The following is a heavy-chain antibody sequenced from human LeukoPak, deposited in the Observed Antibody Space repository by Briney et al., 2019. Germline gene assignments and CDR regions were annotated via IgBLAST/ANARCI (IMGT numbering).Heavy chain of an antibody. D-gene: IGHD1-26*01. J-gene: IGHJ5*02. CDR3: ARSGGTYGWFDP. Sequence: GGSLRLSCAASGFGFSEYYMSWIRQAPGKGLEWVSCISSGSSYTNYTDSVKGRFTISRDNAKRSLYLQMNSLTAEDTAVYYCARSGGTYGWFDPWGQGTLVTVSS. CDR1: GFGFSEYY. CDR2: ISSGSSYT. V-gene: IGHV3-11*03.